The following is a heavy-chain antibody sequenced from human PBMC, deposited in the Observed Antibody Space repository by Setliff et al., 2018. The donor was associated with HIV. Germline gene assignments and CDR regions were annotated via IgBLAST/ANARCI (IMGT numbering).Heavy chain of an antibody. V-gene: IGHV4-39*07. CDR3: ARGRDDYNYDPFDV. CDR2: IYYSGST. CDR1: GGSISNSRYY. Sequence: TLSLTCTVSGGSISNSRYYWSWIRQPPGKGLEWIGGIYYSGSTYYNPSLKSRVTISVDTSKNQFSLKLSSVTAADTAVYYCARGRDDYNYDPFDVWGQGTKVTVSS. J-gene: IGHJ3*01. D-gene: IGHD4-4*01.